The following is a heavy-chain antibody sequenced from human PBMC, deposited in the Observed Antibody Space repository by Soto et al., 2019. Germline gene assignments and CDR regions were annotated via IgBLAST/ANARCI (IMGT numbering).Heavy chain of an antibody. V-gene: IGHV4-30-4*01. J-gene: IGHJ6*02. CDR2: IYYSGST. Sequence: SETLSLTCTVSGGSISSGDYYWSWIRQPPGKGLEWIGYIYYSGSTYYNPSLKSRVTISVDTSKNQFSLKLSSVTAADTAVYYCARVFVSGSGSYYDYYYYSMDVWGQGTTVTVSS. D-gene: IGHD3-10*01. CDR3: ARVFVSGSGSYYDYYYYSMDV. CDR1: GGSISSGDYY.